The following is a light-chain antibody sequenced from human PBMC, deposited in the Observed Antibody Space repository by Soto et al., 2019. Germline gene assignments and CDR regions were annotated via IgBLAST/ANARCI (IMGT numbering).Light chain of an antibody. V-gene: IGKV3-11*01. CDR1: QSVSSY. CDR3: QQRSNWLWT. J-gene: IGKJ1*01. Sequence: EIVLTQSPATLSLSPGERATLSCRASQSVSSYLAWYQQKPGQAPRLLIYDASNRATGIPARFSGSGSGTDFTLTISSLEPEDFAVYYCQQRSNWLWTFGQGTKVDIX. CDR2: DAS.